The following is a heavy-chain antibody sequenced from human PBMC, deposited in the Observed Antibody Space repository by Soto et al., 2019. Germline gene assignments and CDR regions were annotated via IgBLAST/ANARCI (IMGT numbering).Heavy chain of an antibody. CDR1: GGTFSSYA. D-gene: IGHD2-2*01. J-gene: IGHJ4*02. V-gene: IGHV1-69*06. CDR2: IIPIFGTA. Sequence: QVQLVQSGAEVKKPGSSVKVSCKASGGTFSSYAISWVRQAPGQGLEWMGGIIPIFGTANYAQKFQGRVTITADKSTSTAYMELSSLRSEDTAVYYCVRDGAYCSSTSCRYYFDYWGQGTLVTVSS. CDR3: VRDGAYCSSTSCRYYFDY.